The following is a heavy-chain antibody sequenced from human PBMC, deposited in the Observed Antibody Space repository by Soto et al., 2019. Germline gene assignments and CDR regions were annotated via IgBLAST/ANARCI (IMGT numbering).Heavy chain of an antibody. CDR3: AKDPPYYYGSGSYYDY. J-gene: IGHJ4*02. CDR2: ISGSGGST. D-gene: IGHD3-10*01. Sequence: VSLRLSCAASGFTFSSYAMSWVRQAPGKGLEWVSAISGSGGSTYYADSVKGRFTISRDNSKNTLYLQMNSLRAEDTAVYYCAKDPPYYYGSGSYYDYWGQGTLVTVSS. V-gene: IGHV3-23*01. CDR1: GFTFSSYA.